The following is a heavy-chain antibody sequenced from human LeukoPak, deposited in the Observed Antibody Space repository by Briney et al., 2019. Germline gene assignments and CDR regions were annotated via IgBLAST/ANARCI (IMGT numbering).Heavy chain of an antibody. Sequence: SESLSLTCTVSGGSISSGGYYWSWVRQHPGKGLGWIGYIYYSGSTYYNPSLKSRVTISVDTSKNQFSLKLSSVTAADTAVYYCARADIVVVPAATRTYGMDVWGQGTTVTVSS. V-gene: IGHV4-31*03. D-gene: IGHD2-2*01. CDR2: IYYSGST. J-gene: IGHJ6*02. CDR1: GGSISSGGYY. CDR3: ARADIVVVPAATRTYGMDV.